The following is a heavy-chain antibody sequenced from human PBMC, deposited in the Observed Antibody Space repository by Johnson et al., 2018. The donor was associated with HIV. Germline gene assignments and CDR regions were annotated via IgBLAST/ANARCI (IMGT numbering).Heavy chain of an antibody. CDR3: ASGAAAAPDAFDI. J-gene: IGHJ3*02. V-gene: IGHV3-30*03. CDR2: VSYDGSNK. CDR1: GFTFISSG. D-gene: IGHD6-13*01. Sequence: QVLLVESGGGVVQAGRSLRLSCAASGFTFISSGMHCVRQAPGKGLDCLAVVSYDGSNKYYIDSVRGRFTISRDNSKNTLYLQMNSLRADDTAVYYCASGAAAAPDAFDIWGQGTMVTVSS.